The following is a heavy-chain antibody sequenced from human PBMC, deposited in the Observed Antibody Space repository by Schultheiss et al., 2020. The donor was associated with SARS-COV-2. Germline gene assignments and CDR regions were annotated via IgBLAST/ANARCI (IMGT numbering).Heavy chain of an antibody. D-gene: IGHD3-10*01. CDR2: IYSGGST. CDR1: GFTVSSNY. J-gene: IGHJ6*02. V-gene: IGHV3-53*05. Sequence: GGSLRLSCAASGFTVSSNYMSWVRQAPGKGLEWVSVIYSGGSTYYADSVKGRFTISRDNSKNTLSLQMNSLRAEDTAVYYCTKDGQPGYGMDVWGQGTTVTVSS. CDR3: TKDGQPGYGMDV.